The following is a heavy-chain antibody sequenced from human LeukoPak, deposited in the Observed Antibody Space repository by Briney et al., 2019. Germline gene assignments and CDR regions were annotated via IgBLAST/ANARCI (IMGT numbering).Heavy chain of an antibody. D-gene: IGHD2-2*01. CDR3: ARDHCSSTSCYGSLAY. CDR2: INPNSGGT. Sequence: ASVKVSCKASGYTFTGYYMHWVRQAPGQGLEWMGWINPNSGGTNYVQKFQGRVTMTRDTSISTAYMELSRLRSDDTAVYYCARDHCSSTSCYGSLAYWGQGTLVTVSS. V-gene: IGHV1-2*02. J-gene: IGHJ4*02. CDR1: GYTFTGYY.